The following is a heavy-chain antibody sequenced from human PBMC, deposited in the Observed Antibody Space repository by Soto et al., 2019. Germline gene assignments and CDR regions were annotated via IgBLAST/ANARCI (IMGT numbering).Heavy chain of an antibody. V-gene: IGHV1-3*01. CDR3: ARDQLYYNDISGRPLNAFDV. J-gene: IGHJ3*01. D-gene: IGHD3-22*01. CDR2: INAGNWNT. Sequence: ASVKVSCKASGYTFSNFAMHWVRQAPGQRLEWMGWINAGNWNTKYSQKFQGRVTITRDTSASTAYMELSSLRSEDTAVYYCARDQLYYNDISGRPLNAFDVWGQGTMVTVSS. CDR1: GYTFSNFA.